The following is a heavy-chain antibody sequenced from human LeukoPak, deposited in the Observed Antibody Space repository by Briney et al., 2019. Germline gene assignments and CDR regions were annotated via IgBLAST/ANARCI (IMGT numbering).Heavy chain of an antibody. CDR2: IYYSGST. Sequence: SETLSLTCTVSGGSISSYYWGWIRQPPGKGLEWIGSIYYSGSTYYNPSLKSRVTISVDTSKNQFSLKLSSVTAADTAVYYCHPYYYDSSGYYYWDYWGQGTLVTVSS. CDR3: HPYYYDSSGYYYWDY. J-gene: IGHJ4*02. D-gene: IGHD3-22*01. V-gene: IGHV4-39*07. CDR1: GGSISSYY.